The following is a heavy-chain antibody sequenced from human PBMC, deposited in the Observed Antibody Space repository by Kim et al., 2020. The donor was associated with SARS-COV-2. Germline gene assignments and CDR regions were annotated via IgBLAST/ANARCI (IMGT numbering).Heavy chain of an antibody. V-gene: IGHV4-34*01. CDR3: ARGGYTIYDYIWGSYRLGD. Sequence: SETLSLTCAVYGGSFSGYYWSWIRQPPGKGLEWIGEINHSGSTNYNPSLKSRVTISVDTSKNQFSLKLSSVTAADTAVYYCARGGYTIYDYIWGSYRLGDWGQGTLVTVSS. D-gene: IGHD3-16*02. J-gene: IGHJ4*02. CDR2: INHSGST. CDR1: GGSFSGYY.